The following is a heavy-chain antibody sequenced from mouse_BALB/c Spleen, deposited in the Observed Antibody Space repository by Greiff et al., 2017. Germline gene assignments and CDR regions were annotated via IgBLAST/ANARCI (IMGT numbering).Heavy chain of an antibody. V-gene: IGHV1-4*02. D-gene: IGHD4-1*01. J-gene: IGHJ2*01. CDR3: ARVLGRDYFDY. CDR1: GYTFTSYT. Sequence: QVQLQQSAAELARPGASVKMSCKASGYTFTSYTMHWVKQRPGQGLEWIGYINPSSGYTEYNQKFKDKTTLTADKSSSTAYMQLSSLTSEDSAVYYCARVLGRDYFDYWGQGTTLTVSS. CDR2: INPSSGYT.